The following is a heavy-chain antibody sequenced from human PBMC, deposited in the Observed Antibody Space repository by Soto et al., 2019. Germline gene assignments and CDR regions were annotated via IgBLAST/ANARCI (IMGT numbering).Heavy chain of an antibody. Sequence: ASVKVSCKASGYTFTSYYMHWVRQAPGQGLEWMGIINPSGGSTSYAQKFQGRVTMTRDTSTSTVYMELSSLRSEDTAVYYCARDLAATIPSDYYDSSGYYSGHLIWGKGTPVTVSS. CDR1: GYTFTSYY. CDR2: INPSGGST. V-gene: IGHV1-46*01. CDR3: ARDLAATIPSDYYDSSGYYSGHLI. J-gene: IGHJ4*02. D-gene: IGHD3-22*01.